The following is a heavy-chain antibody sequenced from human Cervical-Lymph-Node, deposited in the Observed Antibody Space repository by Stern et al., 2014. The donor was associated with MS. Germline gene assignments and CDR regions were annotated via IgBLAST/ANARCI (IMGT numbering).Heavy chain of an antibody. CDR1: GYTFTAYV. J-gene: IGHJ4*02. CDR2: ISPKTGSA. CDR3: ARDRGSYSDY. V-gene: IGHV1-2*02. D-gene: IGHD1-26*01. Sequence: IQLVESGAEVERPGASVKVSCKASGYTFTAYVMRWVRQAPGQGLEWMGGISPKTGSATYAQKFQDRVTMTRDTSINTGYMEVSSLRSDDTAVYYCARDRGSYSDYWGQGTLVAVSS.